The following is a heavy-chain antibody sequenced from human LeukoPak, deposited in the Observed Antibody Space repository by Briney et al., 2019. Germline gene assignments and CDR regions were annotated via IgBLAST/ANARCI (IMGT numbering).Heavy chain of an antibody. D-gene: IGHD5-12*01. Sequence: SVKVSCKASGGTFSSYAISWVRQAPGQGLEWMGRIIPMFGTVKYAQKFQGRVTITADTSTSTAYMELSSLRSEDTAVYYCARDRDVDIVATTLTLDCWGQGTLVTVSS. J-gene: IGHJ4*02. V-gene: IGHV1-69*06. CDR1: GGTFSSYA. CDR2: IIPMFGTV. CDR3: ARDRDVDIVATTLTLDC.